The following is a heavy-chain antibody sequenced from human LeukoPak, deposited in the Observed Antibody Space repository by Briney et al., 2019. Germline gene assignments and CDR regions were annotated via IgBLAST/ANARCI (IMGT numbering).Heavy chain of an antibody. CDR3: ARFYDY. CDR2: IYHSGST. CDR1: GYSISSGYY. Sequence: SETLSLTCAVSGYSISSGYYRGWIRQPPGKGLEWIGSIYHSGSTYYNPSLKSRVTISVDTSKNQFSLKLSSVTAADTAVYYCARFYDYWGQGTLVTVSS. V-gene: IGHV4-38-2*01. J-gene: IGHJ4*02.